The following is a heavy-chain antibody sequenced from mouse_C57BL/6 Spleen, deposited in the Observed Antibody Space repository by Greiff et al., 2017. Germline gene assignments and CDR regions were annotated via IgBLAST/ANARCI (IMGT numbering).Heavy chain of an antibody. CDR2: ISYDGSN. J-gene: IGHJ2*01. D-gene: IGHD2-5*01. V-gene: IGHV3-6*01. CDR3: ARAGYSNYGYFDY. CDR1: GYSITSGYY. Sequence: EVQLQESGPGLVKPSQSLSLTCSVTGYSITSGYYWNWIRQFPGNKLEWMGYISYDGSNNYNPSLKNRISITRDTSKNQFFLKLNSVTTEDTATYYCARAGYSNYGYFDYWGQGTTLTVSS.